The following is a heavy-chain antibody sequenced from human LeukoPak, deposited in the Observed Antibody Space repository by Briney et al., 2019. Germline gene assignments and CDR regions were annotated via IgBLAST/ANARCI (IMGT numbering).Heavy chain of an antibody. CDR3: ARDRRRNFDY. J-gene: IGHJ4*02. D-gene: IGHD6-6*01. CDR2: INSDGSST. CDR1: GFTFSSYW. Sequence: GGSLRLSCAASGFTFSSYWMHWVRQSPGKGLVWVSGINSDGSSTSYADSVKGRFTISRDNAKNTLYLQMNSLRAEDTAVYYCARDRRRNFDYWGQGTLVTVSS. V-gene: IGHV3-74*01.